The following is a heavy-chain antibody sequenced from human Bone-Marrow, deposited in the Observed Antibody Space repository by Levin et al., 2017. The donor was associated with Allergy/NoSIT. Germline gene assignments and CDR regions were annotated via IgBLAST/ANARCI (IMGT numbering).Heavy chain of an antibody. CDR2: INPNSGGT. CDR1: GYTFTGYY. D-gene: IGHD3-10*01. CDR3: ARGGYYYGSGSYYLDPEFDY. Sequence: ASVKVSCKASGYTFTGYYMHWVRQAPGQGLEWMGWINPNSGGTNYAQKFQGRVTMTRDTSISTAYMELSRLRSDDTAVYYCARGGYYYGSGSYYLDPEFDYWGQGTLVTVSS. J-gene: IGHJ4*02. V-gene: IGHV1-2*02.